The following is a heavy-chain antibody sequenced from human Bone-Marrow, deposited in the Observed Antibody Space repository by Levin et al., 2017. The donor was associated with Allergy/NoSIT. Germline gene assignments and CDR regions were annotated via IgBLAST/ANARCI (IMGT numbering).Heavy chain of an antibody. J-gene: IGHJ4*02. CDR2: IRTKTYNYAT. Sequence: GGSLRLSCTASGFTFSGSSIHWVRRASGRGLEWVGRIRTKTYNYATSYAESLKGRFTISRDDSNNTAYLQMNSLKTEDTAVYYCAWFGEGDDYFDYWGQGTLVTVSS. CDR3: AWFGEGDDYFDY. V-gene: IGHV3-73*01. CDR1: GFTFSGSS. D-gene: IGHD3-10*01.